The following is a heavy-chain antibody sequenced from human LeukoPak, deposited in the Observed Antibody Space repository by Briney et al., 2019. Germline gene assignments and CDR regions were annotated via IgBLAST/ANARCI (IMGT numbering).Heavy chain of an antibody. CDR2: IYYSGST. CDR1: GGSISSYY. V-gene: IGHV4-39*01. J-gene: IGHJ4*02. CDR3: ARYSYGRRYFDY. D-gene: IGHD5-18*01. Sequence: SETLSLTCTVSGGSISSYYWGWIRQPPGKGLEWIGSIYYSGSTYYNPSLKSRVTISVDTSKNQFSLKLSSVTAADTAVYYCARYSYGRRYFDYWGQGTLVTVSS.